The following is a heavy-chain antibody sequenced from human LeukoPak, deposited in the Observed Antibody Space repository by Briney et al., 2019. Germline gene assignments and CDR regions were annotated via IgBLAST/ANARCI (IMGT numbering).Heavy chain of an antibody. J-gene: IGHJ5*02. Sequence: PSETLSLTCAVYGGSFSGYYCSWIRQPPGKGLEWIGEINHSGSTNYNPTLKSRVTISVDTSKNQFSLKLSSVTAADTAVYYCARGVPYSGSYYSWFDPWGQGTLVTVSS. CDR2: INHSGST. V-gene: IGHV4-34*01. D-gene: IGHD1-26*01. CDR3: ARGVPYSGSYYSWFDP. CDR1: GGSFSGYY.